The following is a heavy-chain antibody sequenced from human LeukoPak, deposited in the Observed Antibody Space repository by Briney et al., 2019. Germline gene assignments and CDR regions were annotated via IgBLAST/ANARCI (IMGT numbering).Heavy chain of an antibody. CDR3: ARETGGIAARGFDY. D-gene: IGHD6-6*01. Sequence: GGSLRLSCAASGFTVSSNYMSWVRQAPGKGLEWVSVIYSGGSTYYADSVKGRFTISRDNSKNTLYLQMNSLRAEDTAVYYCARETGGIAARGFDYWGQGTLVTVSS. CDR1: GFTVSSNY. CDR2: IYSGGST. V-gene: IGHV3-53*01. J-gene: IGHJ4*02.